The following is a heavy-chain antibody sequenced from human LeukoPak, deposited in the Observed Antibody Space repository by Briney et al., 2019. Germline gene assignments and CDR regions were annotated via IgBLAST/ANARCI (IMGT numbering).Heavy chain of an antibody. D-gene: IGHD3-10*01. CDR3: AKNDRRYYGSGSYYVDY. CDR2: IIGSGGST. Sequence: GGSLRLSCAASGFTFVSYAMSWVRQAPGKGREWVSAIIGSGGSTYYADSVKGRFTISRDNSKNTLYLQMNSLRAEDTAVYYCAKNDRRYYGSGSYYVDYWGQGTLVTVSS. J-gene: IGHJ4*02. V-gene: IGHV3-23*01. CDR1: GFTFVSYA.